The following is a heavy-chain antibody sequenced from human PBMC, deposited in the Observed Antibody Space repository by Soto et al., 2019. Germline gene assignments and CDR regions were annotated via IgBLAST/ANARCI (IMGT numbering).Heavy chain of an antibody. D-gene: IGHD3-3*01. CDR1: GFTFSSYA. J-gene: IGHJ6*02. Sequence: QVQLVESGGGVVQPGRSLRLSWAASGFTFSSYAMHWVRQAPGKGLEWVAVISYDGSNKYYADSVKGRLTISRDKSKNTLYLQINCLRAEDTAVYYCARGGDFWSGSPPYYYYGMDVWGQGTTVTVSS. CDR2: ISYDGSNK. V-gene: IGHV3-30-3*01. CDR3: ARGGDFWSGSPPYYYYGMDV.